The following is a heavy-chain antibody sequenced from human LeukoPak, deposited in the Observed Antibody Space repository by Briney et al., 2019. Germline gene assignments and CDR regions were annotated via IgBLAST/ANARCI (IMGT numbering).Heavy chain of an antibody. V-gene: IGHV3-9*01. Sequence: GGSLRLSCAASGFTFDDYAMHWVRQAPGKGLEWVSGISWNSGSIGYADSVKGRFTISRDNAKNSLYLQMNSLRAEDTAVYYCAKAKRWLQFGPDAFDIWGQGTMVTVSS. CDR2: ISWNSGSI. CDR1: GFTFDDYA. CDR3: AKAKRWLQFGPDAFDI. J-gene: IGHJ3*02. D-gene: IGHD5-24*01.